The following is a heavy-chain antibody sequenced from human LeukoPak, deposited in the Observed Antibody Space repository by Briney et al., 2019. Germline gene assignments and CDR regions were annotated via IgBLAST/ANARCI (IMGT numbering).Heavy chain of an antibody. CDR3: ARLRVATISYDY. CDR1: GGSIRSGNYY. Sequence: SETLSLTCAVSGGSIRSGNYYWGWIRQPPGKGLDWIGNICYDGSTYYNPSLKSRVTISVDTSKNQFSLKLSSVTAADTAVYYCARLRVATISYDYWGQGTLVTVSS. J-gene: IGHJ4*02. D-gene: IGHD5-12*01. CDR2: ICYDGST. V-gene: IGHV4-39*01.